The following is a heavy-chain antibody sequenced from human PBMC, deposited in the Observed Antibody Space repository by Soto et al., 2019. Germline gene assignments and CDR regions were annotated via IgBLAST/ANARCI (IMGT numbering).Heavy chain of an antibody. CDR2: ISGSGGST. CDR3: AKEAGNGYYYYYGMDV. CDR1: GFTFSSYA. J-gene: IGHJ6*02. D-gene: IGHD6-19*01. Sequence: GESLRLSCAASGFTFSSYAMSWVRQAPGKGLEWVSAISGSGGSTYYADSVKGRFTISRDNSKNTLYLQMNSLRAEDTAVYYCAKEAGNGYYYYYGMDVWGQGTTVTVSS. V-gene: IGHV3-23*01.